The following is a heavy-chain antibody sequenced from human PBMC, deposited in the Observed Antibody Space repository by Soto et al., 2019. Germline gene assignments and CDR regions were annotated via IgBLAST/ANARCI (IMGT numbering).Heavy chain of an antibody. CDR3: AREIAAAGTSWFDP. D-gene: IGHD6-13*01. Sequence: SETLSLTCTVSGGSIRSYYWSWIRQPPGKGLEWIGYIYYSGSTNYNPSLKSRVTISVDTSKNQFSLKLSSVTAADTAVYYCAREIAAAGTSWFDPWGQGTLVTVS. CDR1: GGSIRSYY. J-gene: IGHJ5*02. CDR2: IYYSGST. V-gene: IGHV4-59*12.